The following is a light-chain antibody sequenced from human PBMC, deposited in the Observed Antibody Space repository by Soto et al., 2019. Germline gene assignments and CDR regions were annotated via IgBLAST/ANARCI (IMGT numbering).Light chain of an antibody. J-gene: IGKJ4*01. Sequence: DIQMTQSPSSLSASVGDRVTITCRASQSIIRYLNWYQQKSGKATTLLIYAASRLQSGVPSRFSCSGSGTYFTLTISSLQPEDFATYYCQQRYSTPSLTFGGGSKVDIK. CDR1: QSIIRY. V-gene: IGKV1-39*01. CDR3: QQRYSTPSLT. CDR2: AAS.